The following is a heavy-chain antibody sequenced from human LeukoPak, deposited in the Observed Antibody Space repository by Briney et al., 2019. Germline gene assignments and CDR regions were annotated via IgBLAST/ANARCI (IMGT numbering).Heavy chain of an antibody. V-gene: IGHV3-21*06. CDR3: GKAFPPLRVAAAGDY. CDR1: GFTFSDCD. Sequence: PGESLRLSCTASGFTFSDCDMNWFRQAPGKGLHWVSSISYMGDHRYYADSAKGRFTISRDNAKTSLYLQMDNLRADDTAVYYCGKAFPPLRVAAAGDYWGQGTLVTVSS. J-gene: IGHJ4*02. CDR2: ISYMGDHR. D-gene: IGHD6-25*01.